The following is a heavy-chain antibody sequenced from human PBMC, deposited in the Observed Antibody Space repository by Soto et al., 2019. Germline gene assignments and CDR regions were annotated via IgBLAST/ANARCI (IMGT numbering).Heavy chain of an antibody. J-gene: IGHJ4*02. CDR2: INPSGGST. V-gene: IGHV1-46*03. Sequence: ASVKVSCKASGYTFTSYYMHWVRQAPGQGLEWMGIINPSGGSTSYAQKFQGRVTMTRDTSTSTVYMELSSLRSEDTAVYYCARGRGVTMIVVVPFDYWGQGTLVTVPQ. CDR1: GYTFTSYY. CDR3: ARGRGVTMIVVVPFDY. D-gene: IGHD3-22*01.